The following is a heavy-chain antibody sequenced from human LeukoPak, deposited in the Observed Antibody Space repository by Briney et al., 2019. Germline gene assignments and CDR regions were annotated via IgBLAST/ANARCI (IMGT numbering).Heavy chain of an antibody. J-gene: IGHJ6*02. Sequence: ASVKVSCKASGYTFTGYYMHWVRQAPGQGLEWMGWINPNSGGTNYAQKFQGRVTMTRDTSISTAYMELSRLRSDDTAVYYCAREDPRSYGMDVWGQGTTVTVSS. CDR2: INPNSGGT. CDR3: AREDPRSYGMDV. CDR1: GYTFTGYY. V-gene: IGHV1-2*02. D-gene: IGHD1-14*01.